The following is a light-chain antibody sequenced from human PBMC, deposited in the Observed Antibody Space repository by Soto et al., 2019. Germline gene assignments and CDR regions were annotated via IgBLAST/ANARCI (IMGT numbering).Light chain of an antibody. CDR2: VNNDGSH. CDR3: QTWGTGIRV. CDR1: SGHSSFA. Sequence: QLVLTQSPSASASLGASVKLTCTLSSGHSSFAIAWHQQQPEKGPRYLMKVNNDGSHIKGGGIPDRFSGSSSGAERYLTISSLQSEEEADYYCQTWGTGIRVFGGGTKLTVL. J-gene: IGLJ3*02. V-gene: IGLV4-69*01.